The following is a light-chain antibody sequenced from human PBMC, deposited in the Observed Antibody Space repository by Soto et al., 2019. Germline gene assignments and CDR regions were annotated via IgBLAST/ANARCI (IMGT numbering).Light chain of an antibody. J-gene: IGKJ4*01. V-gene: IGKV3-20*01. CDR2: AAS. CDR3: QQYGRSPPLI. CDR1: QSASSNY. Sequence: EIVLTQSPGTLSLSPGERATLSCRASQSASSNYLAWYQQKPGQAPRLLIYAASTRATGIPDRFSGSGSGTGFTLTISRLEPEDFAVYYCQQYGRSPPLIFGGGTKVEIK.